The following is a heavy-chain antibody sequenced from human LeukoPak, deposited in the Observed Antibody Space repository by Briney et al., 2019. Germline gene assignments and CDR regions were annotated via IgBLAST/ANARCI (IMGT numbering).Heavy chain of an antibody. Sequence: PGGSLRLSCAASGFTFSSYAMSWVRQAPGKGLEWVSAISGSGGSTYYADSVKGRFTISRDNSKNTLYLQMNSLRAEDTAVYYCAKVSKGQLWYYMDVWGKGNTVTVSS. V-gene: IGHV3-23*01. D-gene: IGHD6-6*01. CDR3: AKVSKGQLWYYMDV. CDR1: GFTFSSYA. CDR2: ISGSGGST. J-gene: IGHJ6*03.